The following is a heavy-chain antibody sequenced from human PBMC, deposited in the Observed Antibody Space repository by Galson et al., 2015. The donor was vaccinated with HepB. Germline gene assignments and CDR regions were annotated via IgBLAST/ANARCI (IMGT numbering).Heavy chain of an antibody. CDR1: GYTFTSYY. J-gene: IGHJ4*02. CDR2: INPSGGST. V-gene: IGHV1-46*01. D-gene: IGHD2-21*02. Sequence: SVKVSCKASGYTFTSYYMHWVRQAPGQGLEWMGIINPSGGSTSYAQKFQGRVTMTRDTSTSTVYMELSSLRSEDTAVYYCARGDIVVVTAILSKPYDYWGQGTLVTVSS. CDR3: ARGDIVVVTAILSKPYDY.